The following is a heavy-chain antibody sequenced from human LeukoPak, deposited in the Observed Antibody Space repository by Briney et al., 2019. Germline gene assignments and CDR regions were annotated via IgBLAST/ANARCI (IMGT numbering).Heavy chain of an antibody. V-gene: IGHV3-21*01. Sequence: PGGSLRLSCAASGFTFSSYSMNWVRQAPGKGLEWVSSISSSSSYIYYADSVKGRFTISRDNAKNSLYLQMNSLRAEDTAVYYCARGQGSGSYYKGDAFDIWGQGTMVTVSS. CDR2: ISSSSSYI. D-gene: IGHD3-10*01. CDR3: ARGQGSGSYYKGDAFDI. CDR1: GFTFSSYS. J-gene: IGHJ3*02.